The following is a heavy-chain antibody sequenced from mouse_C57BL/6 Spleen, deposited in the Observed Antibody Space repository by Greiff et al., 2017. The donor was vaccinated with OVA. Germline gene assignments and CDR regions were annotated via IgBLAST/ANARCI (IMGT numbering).Heavy chain of an antibody. CDR3: TLDCRDAMDY. CDR1: GFNIKDDY. Sequence: VQLQQSGAELVRPGASVTLSCKASGFNIKDDYMNWVKQRPEQGLEWIGWIDPENGDTDYDSKFQGKATITADTSSNTAYLQLSSLTSEDAAVYYCTLDCRDAMDYWGQGTSVTVSS. CDR2: IDPENGDT. J-gene: IGHJ4*01. D-gene: IGHD6-1*01. V-gene: IGHV14-4*01.